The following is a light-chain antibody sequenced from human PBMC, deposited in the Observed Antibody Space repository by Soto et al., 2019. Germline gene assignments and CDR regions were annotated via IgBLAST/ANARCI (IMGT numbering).Light chain of an antibody. Sequence: DIVLTQSPGTLSLSPGERATLSCRASQSVSSSYLAWYQQKPGQAPRLLIYGASSRATGTPDRFSGSGSGTDFTLTISRLEPEDFAVYYCQQYGSSRTFGRGTKV. J-gene: IGKJ1*01. CDR2: GAS. CDR3: QQYGSSRT. V-gene: IGKV3-20*01. CDR1: QSVSSSY.